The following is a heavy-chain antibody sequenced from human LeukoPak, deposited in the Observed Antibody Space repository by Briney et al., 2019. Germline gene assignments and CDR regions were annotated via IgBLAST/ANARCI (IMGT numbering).Heavy chain of an antibody. V-gene: IGHV3-30-3*01. J-gene: IGHJ6*02. Sequence: SGGSLRLSCAASGFTFSSYAMHWVRQAPGKGLEWVAVISYDGSNKYYADSVKGRFTISRDNSKNTPYLQMNSLRAEDTAVYYCANTATPYYYGMDVWGQGTTVTVSS. CDR1: GFTFSSYA. D-gene: IGHD5-18*01. CDR3: ANTATPYYYGMDV. CDR2: ISYDGSNK.